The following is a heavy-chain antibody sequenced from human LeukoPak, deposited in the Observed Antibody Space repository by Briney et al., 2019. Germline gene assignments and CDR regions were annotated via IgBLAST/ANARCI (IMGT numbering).Heavy chain of an antibody. J-gene: IGHJ5*02. CDR2: IYYSGST. Sequence: KTSETLSLTCTVSGGSISSFYWSWIRQPPGKGLEWIGYIYYSGSTNYNPSLKSRVTISVDTSKNQFSLKLSSVTAADAAVYYCARHGTSGTNLNWFGPWGQGTLVTVSS. V-gene: IGHV4-59*01. CDR3: ARHGTSGTNLNWFGP. D-gene: IGHD1-1*01. CDR1: GGSISSFY.